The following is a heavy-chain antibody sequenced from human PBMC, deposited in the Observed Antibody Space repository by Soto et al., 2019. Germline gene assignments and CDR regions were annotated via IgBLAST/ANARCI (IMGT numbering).Heavy chain of an antibody. Sequence: NPSETLSLTCTVWGGSMSSYYWTWIRQPAGKGLEWIGRVYSSGGTHYNPSLKSRVAISLDTSKNQFSLRLLSVTDADTAVYYCARGQRFSDWFDPWGQGTLVTVSS. CDR1: GGSMSSYY. J-gene: IGHJ5*02. CDR3: ARGQRFSDWFDP. D-gene: IGHD3-3*01. CDR2: VYSSGGT. V-gene: IGHV4-4*07.